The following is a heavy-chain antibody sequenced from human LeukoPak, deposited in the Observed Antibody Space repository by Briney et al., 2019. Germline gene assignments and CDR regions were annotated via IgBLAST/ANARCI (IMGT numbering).Heavy chain of an antibody. CDR1: GDSISSHY. D-gene: IGHD3-16*01. Sequence: PSETLSLTCSVSGDSISSHYWGWIRRPPGKKPEWIASIHYGGTSYFNPSFESRVTMSIDTSNNQISLKMNSVIAADTAIYYCAAFGGFIPAWGQGTLVTVTS. CDR3: AAFGGFIPA. CDR2: IHYGGTS. J-gene: IGHJ4*02. V-gene: IGHV4-59*04.